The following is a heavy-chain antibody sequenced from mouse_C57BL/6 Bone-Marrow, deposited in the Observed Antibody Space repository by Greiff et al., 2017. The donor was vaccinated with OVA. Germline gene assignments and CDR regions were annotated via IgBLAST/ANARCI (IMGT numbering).Heavy chain of an antibody. CDR2: IYPRSGNT. D-gene: IGHD2-4*01. Sequence: QVQLQQSGAELARPGASVKLSCKASGYTFTSYGISWVKQRTGQGLEWIGEIYPRSGNTYYNEKFKGKATLTADKSSSTAYMELRSLTSEDSAVYFCASQDYEGAWFADWGQGTLVTVSA. V-gene: IGHV1-81*01. CDR3: ASQDYEGAWFAD. J-gene: IGHJ3*01. CDR1: GYTFTSYG.